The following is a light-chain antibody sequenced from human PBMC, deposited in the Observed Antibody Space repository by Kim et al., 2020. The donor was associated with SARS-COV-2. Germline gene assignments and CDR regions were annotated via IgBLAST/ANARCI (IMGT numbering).Light chain of an antibody. V-gene: IGKV3-20*01. CDR1: QSVISNY. CDR3: QQYGTSPWT. CDR2: GAS. J-gene: IGKJ1*01. Sequence: DIVLTQSPGALSLSPGDRATLSCRASQSVISNYLAWYQQKPGQAPRLLMYGASSRATDIPDRFSGSGSGTDFTLTINRLEPEDSAAYYCQQYGTSPWTFGEGTKVDIK.